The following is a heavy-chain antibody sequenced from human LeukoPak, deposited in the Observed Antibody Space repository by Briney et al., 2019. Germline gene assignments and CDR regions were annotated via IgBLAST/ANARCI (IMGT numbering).Heavy chain of an antibody. CDR2: ISSNGHT. CDR1: GFTFRKYS. D-gene: IGHD2/OR15-2a*01. V-gene: IGHV3-64D*09. J-gene: IGHJ5*02. Sequence: PGGSLRLSCSASGFTFRKYSMHWVRQGPGKGLEYVSAISSNGHTYYADSAKGRFTISRDNSKSTLYLQMSSLRPGDTAVYYCVKDNREEDWFDPWGQGTLVTVSS. CDR3: VKDNREEDWFDP.